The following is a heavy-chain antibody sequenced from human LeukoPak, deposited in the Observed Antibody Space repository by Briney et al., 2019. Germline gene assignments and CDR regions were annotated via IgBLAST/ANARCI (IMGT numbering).Heavy chain of an antibody. J-gene: IGHJ2*01. Sequence: PSETLSLTCTVSGGSISSSSYYWGWIRQPPGKGLEWIVSIYYSGTTYYNPSLKSRVTISVDTSKNQFSLKLSSVTAADTAVYYCARDPVDTIVVVITTDWYFDLWGRGTLVTVSS. V-gene: IGHV4-39*07. CDR1: GGSISSSSYY. D-gene: IGHD3-22*01. CDR2: IYYSGTT. CDR3: ARDPVDTIVVVITTDWYFDL.